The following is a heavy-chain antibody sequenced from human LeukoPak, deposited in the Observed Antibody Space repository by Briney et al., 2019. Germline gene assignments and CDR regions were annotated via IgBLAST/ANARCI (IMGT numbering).Heavy chain of an antibody. CDR3: ARLGAGPTYYDFWSGYSSFYFDY. CDR1: GGSFSGYY. J-gene: IGHJ4*02. Sequence: NPSETLSLTCAVYGGSFSGYYWSWIRRPPGKGLEWIGGISSSGNTYYNPSLKSRITISIDTSKNHFSLKLSSVTAADTAVYYCARLGAGPTYYDFWSGYSSFYFDYWGQGTLVTVSS. V-gene: IGHV4-34*01. CDR2: ISSSGNT. D-gene: IGHD3-3*01.